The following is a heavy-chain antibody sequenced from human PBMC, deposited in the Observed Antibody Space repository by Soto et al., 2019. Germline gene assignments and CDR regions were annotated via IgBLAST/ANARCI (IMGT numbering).Heavy chain of an antibody. D-gene: IGHD3-22*01. CDR1: GFPFSSYG. CDR3: ARQVVIKPHWYFDL. CDR2: IWYDGSNK. Sequence: QVQLVESGGGVVQPGRSLRLSCVTSGFPFSSYGMHWVRQAPGKGLEWVAVIWYDGSNKYYADSVKGRFTISRDNSKNTLYLQMNSLRAEDTAVYYCARQVVIKPHWYFDLWGRGTLVTVSS. V-gene: IGHV3-33*01. J-gene: IGHJ2*01.